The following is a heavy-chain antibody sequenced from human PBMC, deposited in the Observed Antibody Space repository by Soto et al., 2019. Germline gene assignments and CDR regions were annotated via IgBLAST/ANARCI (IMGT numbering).Heavy chain of an antibody. CDR2: IYYSGGT. J-gene: IGHJ4*02. CDR1: GDSISSYY. Sequence: SETLSLTCTVSGDSISSYYWSWIRQPPGKGLEWIGYIYYSGGTNYNPSLKSRVTISVDTSKNQFSLKLSSVTAADTAVYYCASGYTYGYRIDSWGQGTLVTVSS. V-gene: IGHV4-59*01. D-gene: IGHD5-18*01. CDR3: ASGYTYGYRIDS.